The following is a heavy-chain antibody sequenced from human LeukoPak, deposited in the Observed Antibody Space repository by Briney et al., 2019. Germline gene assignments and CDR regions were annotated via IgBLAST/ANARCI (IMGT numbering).Heavy chain of an antibody. V-gene: IGHV1-69*05. J-gene: IGHJ6*03. CDR1: GGTFSSYA. D-gene: IGHD4-17*01. Sequence: SVNVSCKASGGTFSSYAISWVRQAPGQGLEWMGRIIPIFGTANYAQKFQGRVTITTDESTSTAYMELSSLRSEDTAVYYWAREVTVTTLWHYYYYMDVWGKGTTVTVSS. CDR2: IIPIFGTA. CDR3: AREVTVTTLWHYYYYMDV.